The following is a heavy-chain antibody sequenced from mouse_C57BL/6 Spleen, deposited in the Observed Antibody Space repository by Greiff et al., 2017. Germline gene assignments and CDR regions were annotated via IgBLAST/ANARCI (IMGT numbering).Heavy chain of an antibody. V-gene: IGHV1-69*01. J-gene: IGHJ3*01. CDR2: IDPSDSYT. Sequence: QVQLQQPGAELVMPGASVKLSCKASGYTFTSYWMHWVKQRPGQGLEWIGEIDPSDSYTNYNQKFKGKSKLTVDKSSSTAYMQLSSLTSEDSAFYYCARLGSGAWFAYWGKGTLATVSA. CDR1: GYTFTSYW. D-gene: IGHD3-2*02. CDR3: ARLGSGAWFAY.